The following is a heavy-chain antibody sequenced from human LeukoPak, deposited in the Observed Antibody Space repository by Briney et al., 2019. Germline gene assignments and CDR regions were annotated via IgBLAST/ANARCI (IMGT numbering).Heavy chain of an antibody. CDR1: GYTFTSYG. V-gene: IGHV1-18*01. CDR2: ISAYNGNT. D-gene: IGHD6-6*01. J-gene: IGHJ4*02. Sequence: ASVKVSCKASGYTFTSYGISWVRQAPGQGLEWMGWISAYNGNTNYAQKLQGRVTMTTDTSTSTAYMELSRLRSDDTAVYYCARDLISRTAARSLTSEGEIDYWGQGTLVTVSS. CDR3: ARDLISRTAARSLTSEGEIDY.